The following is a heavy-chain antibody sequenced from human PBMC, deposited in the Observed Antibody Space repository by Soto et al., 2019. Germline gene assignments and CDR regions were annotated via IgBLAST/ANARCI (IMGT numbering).Heavy chain of an antibody. CDR2: IKQDGSEK. Sequence: GGSLRLSCAASGVTLIRYWMSWVRQAPGKGLEWVANIKQDGSEKYYVDSVRGRFTISRDNGKNSLFLQMDSLRAEDTAVYYYAREGGNYIDYWGQG. CDR3: AREGGNYIDY. V-gene: IGHV3-7*03. CDR1: GVTLIRYW. J-gene: IGHJ4*02.